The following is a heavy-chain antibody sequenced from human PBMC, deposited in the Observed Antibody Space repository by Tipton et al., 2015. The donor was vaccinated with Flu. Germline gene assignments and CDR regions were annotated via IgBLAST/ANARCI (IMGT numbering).Heavy chain of an antibody. V-gene: IGHV4-34*01. CDR2: INHSGST. D-gene: IGHD4-11*01. Sequence: LRLCCAVCGGSFSGYYWSWIRQPPGKGLEWIGEINHSGSTNYNPSLKSRVTISVDTSKNQFSLKLSSVTAADTAVFYCASHSYSRGRAGHWGQGTLVTVSS. CDR1: GGSFSGYY. CDR3: ASHSYSRGRAGH. J-gene: IGHJ4*02.